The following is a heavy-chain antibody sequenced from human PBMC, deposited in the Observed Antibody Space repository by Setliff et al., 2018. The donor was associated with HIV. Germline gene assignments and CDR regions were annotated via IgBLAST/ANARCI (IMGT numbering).Heavy chain of an antibody. J-gene: IGHJ3*02. CDR2: IYHSGST. D-gene: IGHD6-19*01. CDR1: GYSISSGYY. CDR3: ASFGGWYPDAFDI. Sequence: PSETLSLTCAVSGYSISSGYYWSWIRQPPGKGLEWIGSIYHSGSTYYSPSLKSRVTISVDTSKNQFSLKLSSVTAAYTAVYYCASFGGWYPDAFDIWGQGTMVTVSS. V-gene: IGHV4-38-2*01.